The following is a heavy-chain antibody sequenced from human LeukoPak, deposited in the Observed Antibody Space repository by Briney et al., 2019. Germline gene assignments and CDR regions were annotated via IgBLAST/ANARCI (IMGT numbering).Heavy chain of an antibody. V-gene: IGHV1-8*01. CDR2: MNPNSGNT. Sequence: ASVKVSCKASGYTFTNYDINWVRQAAGQGLEWLGWMNPNSGNTGYAQKFQGRVTMTRNNAITTAYMELSSLTSEDTAVYYCTSAVKYYDPSAYYPFDFWGQGTLVTVSS. CDR1: GYTFTNYD. D-gene: IGHD3-22*01. J-gene: IGHJ4*02. CDR3: TSAVKYYDPSAYYPFDF.